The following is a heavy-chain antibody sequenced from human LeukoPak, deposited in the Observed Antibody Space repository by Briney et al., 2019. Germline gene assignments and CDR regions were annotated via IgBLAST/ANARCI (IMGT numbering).Heavy chain of an antibody. Sequence: SETLSLTCTVSGGSISSYHWGWIRQPPGKGLEWIGYIYNTGETYHNPSLKSRVTISVDKTKNQFSLKLSSVTAADTAVYYCARGGYSSLFDWYFDLWGRGTLVTVSS. CDR1: GGSISSYH. D-gene: IGHD5-18*01. CDR2: IYNTGET. CDR3: ARGGYSSLFDWYFDL. V-gene: IGHV4-59*12. J-gene: IGHJ2*01.